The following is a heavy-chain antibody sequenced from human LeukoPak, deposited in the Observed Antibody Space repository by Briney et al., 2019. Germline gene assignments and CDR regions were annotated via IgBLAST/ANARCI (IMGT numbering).Heavy chain of an antibody. V-gene: IGHV3-7*01. Sequence: GGSLRLSCAASGFTFSSYAMSWVRQAPGKGLEWVANINQDGSEKDYVDSVKGRFTISRDNARNSLYLQMNTLRAEDTAVYFCARLRYTYGKNFDYWGQGALVTVSS. J-gene: IGHJ4*02. CDR1: GFTFSSYA. CDR3: ARLRYTYGKNFDY. CDR2: INQDGSEK. D-gene: IGHD5-18*01.